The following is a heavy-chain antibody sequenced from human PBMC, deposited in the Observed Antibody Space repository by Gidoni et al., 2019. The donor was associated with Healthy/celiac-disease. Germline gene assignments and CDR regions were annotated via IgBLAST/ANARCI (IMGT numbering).Heavy chain of an antibody. CDR2: IYSGGST. V-gene: IGHV3-66*02. Sequence: EVQLLESGGGLVQPGGSLRLSCAASGFTVSSNYMSWVRQAPGKGLEWVSVIYSGGSTYYADSVKGRFTISRDNSKNTLYLQMNSLRAEDTAVYYCARTPFSSGWYWGYYFDYWGQGTLVTVSS. D-gene: IGHD6-19*01. CDR1: GFTVSSNY. CDR3: ARTPFSSGWYWGYYFDY. J-gene: IGHJ4*02.